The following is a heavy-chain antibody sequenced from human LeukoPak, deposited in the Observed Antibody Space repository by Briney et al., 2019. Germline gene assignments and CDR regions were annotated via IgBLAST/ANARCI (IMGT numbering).Heavy chain of an antibody. Sequence: GGSLRLSCAASGFTFSSYSINWVRQAPGKGLEWVSSISSSSSYIYYADSVKGRFTISRDNAKNSLYLQMNSLTAEDTAIYYCTRVTYYSNDYFQHWGQGTLVTVSS. CDR1: GFTFSSYS. V-gene: IGHV3-21*04. CDR3: TRVTYYSNDYFQH. D-gene: IGHD3-10*01. CDR2: ISSSSSYI. J-gene: IGHJ1*01.